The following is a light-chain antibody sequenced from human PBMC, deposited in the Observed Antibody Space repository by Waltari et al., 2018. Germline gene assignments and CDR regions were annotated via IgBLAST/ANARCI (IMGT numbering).Light chain of an antibody. V-gene: IGKV3-20*01. CDR3: QQYGSSPLT. CDR2: GVS. J-gene: IGKJ1*01. CDR1: QSVSSSY. Sequence: EIVLTQSPGTLSLSPGERATLSCRASQSVSSSYLAWYQQKPGQAPRLLIFGVSSRATGTPDRFSGDGSGTDFTLTINRLEPEDFAVYFCQQYGSSPLTFCQGTKVEIK.